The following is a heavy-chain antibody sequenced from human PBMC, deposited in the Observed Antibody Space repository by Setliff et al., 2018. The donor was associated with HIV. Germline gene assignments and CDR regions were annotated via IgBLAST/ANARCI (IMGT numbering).Heavy chain of an antibody. J-gene: IGHJ5*02. D-gene: IGHD3-16*02. V-gene: IGHV4-59*08. CDR1: GVSMSSHY. CDR3: ARGAPAVPPALSPPHSYNWFDP. CDR2: IYYSGNT. Sequence: SETLSLTCTVSGVSMSSHYWSWIRQAPGQPRNKGLEWIGNIYYSGNTNDNPSLDSRVTISVDKSKNQFSLKLSSVTAADKAVYFCARGAPAVPPALSPPHSYNWFDPWGQGTVVTVS.